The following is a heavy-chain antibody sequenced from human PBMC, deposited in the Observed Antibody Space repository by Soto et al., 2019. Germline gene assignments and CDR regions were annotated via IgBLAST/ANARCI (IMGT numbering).Heavy chain of an antibody. CDR1: GFTFSAYA. CDR2: ISSRSDTL. D-gene: IGHD2-15*01. J-gene: IGHJ6*02. Sequence: GGSLRLSCEGSGFTFSAYAMNWVRQAPGKGLEWVSYISSRSDTLYYADSVKGRFTISRDNAKNSVYLQVNNLRDEDTAFYYCARDWDIVILSVPIPNYNYGMDVWGQGTTVTVSS. CDR3: ARDWDIVILSVPIPNYNYGMDV. V-gene: IGHV3-48*02.